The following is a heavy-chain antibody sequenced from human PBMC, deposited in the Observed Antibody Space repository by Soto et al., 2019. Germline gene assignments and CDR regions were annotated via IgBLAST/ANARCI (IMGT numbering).Heavy chain of an antibody. Sequence: QVQLQESGPGLVKPSETLSLSCTVSGGSVSGGSYYWSWIRQPPGKGLVWIGYIYHSGSSNYHPSLNSLVTISVDPSTILFALTLSSVTAAATAVSFCASDVDFVEDAACGQGTTVTVSS. CDR1: GGSVSGGSYY. CDR2: IYHSGSS. V-gene: IGHV4-61*03. J-gene: IGHJ6*02. D-gene: IGHD2-15*01. CDR3: ASDVDFVEDAA.